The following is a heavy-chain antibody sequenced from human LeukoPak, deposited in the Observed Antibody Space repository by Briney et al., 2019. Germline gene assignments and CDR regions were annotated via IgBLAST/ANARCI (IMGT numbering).Heavy chain of an antibody. Sequence: GGSLRLSCAASGFTFRNYGMNWVRQAPGKGLEWVSGISPSGGGTYYADSVKGRFTISRDDSKNTLSLQMNSLRVEDTAVYYCAQDLAWGAFDHWGQGTLVTVSS. D-gene: IGHD7-27*01. CDR3: AQDLAWGAFDH. CDR1: GFTFRNYG. V-gene: IGHV3-23*01. J-gene: IGHJ4*02. CDR2: ISPSGGGT.